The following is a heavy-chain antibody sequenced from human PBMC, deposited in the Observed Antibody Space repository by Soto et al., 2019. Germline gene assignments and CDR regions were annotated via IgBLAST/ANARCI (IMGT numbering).Heavy chain of an antibody. CDR1: GGSISSYY. J-gene: IGHJ6*02. V-gene: IGHV4-59*01. CDR3: ARSSGYYYFVSFVGMDV. CDR2: IYYSGST. Sequence: KTSETLSLTCTVSGGSISSYYWSWIRQPPGKGLEWIGYIYYSGSTNYNPSLKSRVTISVDTSKNQFSLKLSSVTAADTAVYYCARSSGYYYFVSFVGMDVWGQGTTVTVSS. D-gene: IGHD3-22*01.